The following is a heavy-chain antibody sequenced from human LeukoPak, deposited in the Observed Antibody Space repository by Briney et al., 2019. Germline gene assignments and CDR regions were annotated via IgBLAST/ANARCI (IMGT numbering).Heavy chain of an antibody. J-gene: IGHJ4*02. V-gene: IGHV1-2*02. CDR2: MNPNSGGT. Sequence: ASVTVSCKASGYTFTDHYMHWVRQAPRQGLEWMGWMNPNSGGTNYAQKFQGRVPMTRDTSISTAYMELNRLTSDDSAVYFCARLTGGSSSVNWGQGTLVSVSS. CDR1: GYTFTDHY. CDR3: ARLTGGSSSVN. D-gene: IGHD6-6*01.